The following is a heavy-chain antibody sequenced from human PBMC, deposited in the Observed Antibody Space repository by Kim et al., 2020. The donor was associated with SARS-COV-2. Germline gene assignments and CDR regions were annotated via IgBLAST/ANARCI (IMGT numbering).Heavy chain of an antibody. J-gene: IGHJ5*02. V-gene: IGHV4-34*01. CDR2: INHSGST. CDR1: GASFSGYY. Sequence: SETLSLTCAVYGASFSGYYWSWIRQPPGKGLEWIGEINHSGSTNYNPSLKSRVTISVDTSKNQFSLKLSSVTAADTAVYYCARRGYCSGGSCYSRVRNWFDPWGQGTLVTVSS. D-gene: IGHD2-15*01. CDR3: ARRGYCSGGSCYSRVRNWFDP.